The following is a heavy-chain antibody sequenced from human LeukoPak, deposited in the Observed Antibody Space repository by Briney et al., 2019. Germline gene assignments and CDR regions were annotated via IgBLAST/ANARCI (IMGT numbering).Heavy chain of an antibody. Sequence: SETLSLTCTVFGDSISSYYWSWIRQPPGKGLEWIGYIYYSGSTNYNPSLKSRVTISVDTSKNQFSLKLSSVTAADTAVYYCARSDYDTSKFDLWGRGTLVTVSS. CDR1: GDSISSYY. CDR3: ARSDYDTSKFDL. CDR2: IYYSGST. J-gene: IGHJ2*01. D-gene: IGHD3-22*01. V-gene: IGHV4-59*01.